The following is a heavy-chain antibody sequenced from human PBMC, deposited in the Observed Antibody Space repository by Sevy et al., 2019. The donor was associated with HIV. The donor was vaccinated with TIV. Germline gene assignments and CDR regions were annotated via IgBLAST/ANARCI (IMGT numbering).Heavy chain of an antibody. Sequence: GGSLRLSCAASGFTFDDYAMHWVRQAPGKGLEWVSGISWNSGSIGYADSVKGRFTISRDNAKNSLYLQMNSLRAEDTALYYCAKDMSDSSGYPYYFDYWGQRTLVTVSS. CDR2: ISWNSGSI. CDR3: AKDMSDSSGYPYYFDY. CDR1: GFTFDDYA. J-gene: IGHJ4*02. V-gene: IGHV3-9*01. D-gene: IGHD3-22*01.